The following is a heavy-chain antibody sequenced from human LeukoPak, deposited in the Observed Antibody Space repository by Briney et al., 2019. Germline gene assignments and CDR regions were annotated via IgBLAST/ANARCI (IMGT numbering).Heavy chain of an antibody. CDR2: ISSSGSTT. Sequence: GGSLRLSCAASGFIFSSYEINWVRQAPGKGLEWVSCISSSGSTTYYADSVKGRFTISRDNAKNTLDLQMSSLRAEDTAVYYCARADCSGGSCYFDYWGQGTLVTVSS. D-gene: IGHD2-15*01. V-gene: IGHV3-48*03. CDR3: ARADCSGGSCYFDY. J-gene: IGHJ4*02. CDR1: GFIFSSYE.